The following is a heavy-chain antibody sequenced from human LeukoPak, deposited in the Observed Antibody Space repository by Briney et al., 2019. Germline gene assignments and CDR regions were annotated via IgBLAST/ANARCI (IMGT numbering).Heavy chain of an antibody. V-gene: IGHV1-69*05. CDR1: GSTFSSYA. D-gene: IGHD3-3*01. J-gene: IGHJ6*03. CDR2: IIPIFGTA. Sequence: ASVKVSCKASGSTFSSYAISWVRQAPGQGLEWMGGIIPIFGTANYAQKFQGRVTITTDESTSTAYMELSSLRSEDTAVYYCARGLEWLSGRDYYYMDVWGKGTTVTVSS. CDR3: ARGLEWLSGRDYYYMDV.